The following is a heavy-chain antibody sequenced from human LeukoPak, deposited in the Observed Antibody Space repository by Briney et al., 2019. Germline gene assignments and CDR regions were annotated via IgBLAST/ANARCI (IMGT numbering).Heavy chain of an antibody. Sequence: SETLPLTCTVSGGSISSHYWSWIRQPPGKGLEWIAYLFDSVNTKNNPSLQSRLTLSADTSKNQFSLRLSSVTAADTAVYYCATIKRGSIFGYFDFWGQGIKVTVSS. CDR2: LFDSVNT. D-gene: IGHD5-18*01. V-gene: IGHV4-59*11. CDR1: GGSISSHY. J-gene: IGHJ4*02. CDR3: ATIKRGSIFGYFDF.